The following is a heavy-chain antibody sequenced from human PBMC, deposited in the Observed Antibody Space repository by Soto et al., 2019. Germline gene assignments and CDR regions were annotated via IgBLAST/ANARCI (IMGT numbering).Heavy chain of an antibody. Sequence: AQLLESGGGLVQPGRSLRPSCAASGSTFSDYGMSWVRQAQGKGREWVAAISPSGVSPYYTGSVKGRFTISRDNSKNTLYLQMNSLRAEDTAIYYCAKDPDLGSTSYFDYWGQGTLVTVSS. D-gene: IGHD1-26*01. CDR3: AKDPDLGSTSYFDY. V-gene: IGHV3-23*01. J-gene: IGHJ4*02. CDR1: GSTFSDYG. CDR2: ISPSGVSP.